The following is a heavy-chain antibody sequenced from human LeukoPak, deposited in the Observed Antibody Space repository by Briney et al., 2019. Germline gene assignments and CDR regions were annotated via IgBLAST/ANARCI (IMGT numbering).Heavy chain of an antibody. Sequence: GGSLRLSCAASGFTFSSYAMSWVRQAPGKGLEWVSAISGSGGSTYYADSVKGRFTISRDNSKNTLYLQMNSLRAEDTAVYYCAKLKVEGGSGSYYMGYYFDYWGQGTLVTVSS. CDR3: AKLKVEGGSGSYYMGYYFDY. CDR1: GFTFSSYA. D-gene: IGHD3-10*01. J-gene: IGHJ4*02. V-gene: IGHV3-23*01. CDR2: ISGSGGST.